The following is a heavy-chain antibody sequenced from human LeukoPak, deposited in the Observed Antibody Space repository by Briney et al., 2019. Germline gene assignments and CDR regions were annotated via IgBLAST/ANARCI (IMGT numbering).Heavy chain of an antibody. V-gene: IGHV4-59*01. CDR3: ARAYPDITAAADYYYGMDV. CDR1: GGSISSYY. Sequence: PSETLSLTCTVSGGSISSYYWSWIRQPPGKRLEWIGYISYSGSTNYNPSLKSRVTISVDTSKNQFSLKLSSVTAADTAVYYCARAYPDITAAADYYYGMDVWGQGTTVTVSS. D-gene: IGHD6-13*01. CDR2: ISYSGST. J-gene: IGHJ6*02.